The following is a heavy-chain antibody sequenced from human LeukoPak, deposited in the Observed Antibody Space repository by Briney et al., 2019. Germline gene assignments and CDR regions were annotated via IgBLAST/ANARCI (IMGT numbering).Heavy chain of an antibody. J-gene: IGHJ4*02. CDR1: GFIFSNYG. Sequence: GGSLRLSCAASGFIFSNYGMHWVRQAPGKRLEWVAVIWNDGSETFHADSVKGRFRIARDNSKNTLYLQMNSLRAEDTAVYSCARELSPVVKYSFDSWGQGTQVTVSS. V-gene: IGHV3-33*01. CDR2: IWNDGSET. CDR3: ARELSPVVKYSFDS. D-gene: IGHD2-15*01.